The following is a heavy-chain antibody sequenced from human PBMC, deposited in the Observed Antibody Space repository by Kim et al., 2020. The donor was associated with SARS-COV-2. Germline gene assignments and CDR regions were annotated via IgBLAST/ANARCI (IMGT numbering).Heavy chain of an antibody. V-gene: IGHV4-59*09. D-gene: IGHD4-4*01. Sequence: GATNYHPSLKSRVTISVATAKNQFSLKLSSVTAADTAMYYCARGPRNYDYWGQGTLVTVSS. CDR2: GAT. J-gene: IGHJ4*02. CDR3: ARGPRNYDY.